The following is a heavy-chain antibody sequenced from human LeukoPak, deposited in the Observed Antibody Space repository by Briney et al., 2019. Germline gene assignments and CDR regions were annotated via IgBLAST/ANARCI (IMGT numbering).Heavy chain of an antibody. D-gene: IGHD5-18*01. J-gene: IGHJ4*01. CDR1: GFTFSSYW. CDR2: MNSDGSSA. V-gene: IGHV3-74*01. CDR3: VRAVDTATPRPPTTPPFDY. Sequence: GGSLRLSCAASGFTFSSYWMHWVRQAPGKGLVWVSRMNSDGSSASYADSVKGRFTISRDNGENTLFLQMNSLRDEDTAVYYCVRAVDTATPRPPTTPPFDYWGHGTLVTVSS.